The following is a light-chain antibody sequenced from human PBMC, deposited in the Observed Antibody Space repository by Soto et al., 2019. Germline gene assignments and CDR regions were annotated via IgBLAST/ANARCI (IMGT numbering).Light chain of an antibody. CDR1: QSISSW. V-gene: IGKV1-5*03. CDR3: QQYNSYWT. J-gene: IGKJ1*01. CDR2: KAS. Sequence: DIHMTQSPSTLSASVGDRVTITCRASQSISSWLAWYQQKPGKAPKLLIYKASSLESGVQSRFSGSGSGTEFTLTLNSLQPDDFATYYCQQYNSYWTFGQGTKVEIK.